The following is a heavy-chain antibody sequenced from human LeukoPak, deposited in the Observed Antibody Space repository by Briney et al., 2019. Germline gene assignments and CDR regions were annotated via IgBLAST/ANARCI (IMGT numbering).Heavy chain of an antibody. CDR3: AKGSYYDSSGSFYFDY. V-gene: IGHV3-23*01. CDR1: GFTFSSYA. Sequence: PGGSLRLSCSASGFTFSSYAMSGVRQAPGKGLEWVSGISGSGDNTYYADSVKGRFTISRDNSKNTLYVQVNSLGTEDTAAYYCAKGSYYDSSGSFYFDYWGQGTLVTVSS. CDR2: ISGSGDNT. J-gene: IGHJ4*02. D-gene: IGHD3-22*01.